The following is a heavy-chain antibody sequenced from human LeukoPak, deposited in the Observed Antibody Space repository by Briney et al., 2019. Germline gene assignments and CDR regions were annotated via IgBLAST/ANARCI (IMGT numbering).Heavy chain of an antibody. D-gene: IGHD2-21*02. CDR3: ARYCGGDCPDAFDI. CDR1: GGPISSYY. Sequence: PSETLSLTCTVSGGPISSYYWSWIRQPPGKGLEWIGYIYYSGSTNYNPSLKSRVTISVDTSENQFSLKLSFVTAADTAVYYCARYCGGDCPDAFDIWGQGTMVTVSS. J-gene: IGHJ3*02. CDR2: IYYSGST. V-gene: IGHV4-59*01.